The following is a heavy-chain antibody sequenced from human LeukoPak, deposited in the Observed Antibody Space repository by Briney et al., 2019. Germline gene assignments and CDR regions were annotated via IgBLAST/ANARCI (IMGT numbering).Heavy chain of an antibody. J-gene: IGHJ4*02. Sequence: GASVKVSCKASGGTFSSYAISWVRQAPGQGLEWMGGIIPIFGTANYAQKFQGRVTITADESTSTAYMELSSLRSEDTAVYYCASGAPVARFYYFDYWGQGTLVTVSS. CDR1: GGTFSSYA. CDR2: IIPIFGTA. V-gene: IGHV1-69*01. CDR3: ASGAPVARFYYFDY. D-gene: IGHD5-12*01.